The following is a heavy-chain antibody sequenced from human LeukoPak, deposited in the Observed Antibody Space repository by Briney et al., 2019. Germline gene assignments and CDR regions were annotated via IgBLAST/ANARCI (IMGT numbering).Heavy chain of an antibody. Sequence: ASVKVSCKTSGYTFTSYAISWVRQAPGQGLEGMGWISTYTGNTDYAQKLQGRVTMTKDTSTSTGYMGLRSLSSDDTAVYYCARVLVVSSDAFDIWGQGTMVTVSS. J-gene: IGHJ3*02. D-gene: IGHD3-22*01. CDR2: ISTYTGNT. CDR3: ARVLVVSSDAFDI. V-gene: IGHV1-18*01. CDR1: GYTFTSYA.